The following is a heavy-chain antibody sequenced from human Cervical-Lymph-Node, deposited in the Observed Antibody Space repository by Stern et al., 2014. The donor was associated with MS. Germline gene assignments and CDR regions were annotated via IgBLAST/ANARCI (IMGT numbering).Heavy chain of an antibody. V-gene: IGHV1-69*01. Sequence: QVQLVESGAEVKKPGSSVKVSCKASGGTFSSYAISWVLQAPGQGLEWMGGTIPIFGTANYAQKFQGRVTITADESTSTAYMELSSLRSEDTAVYYCARAPYYYGSGSYYRGLDYWGQGTLVTVSS. CDR2: TIPIFGTA. J-gene: IGHJ4*02. CDR3: ARAPYYYGSGSYYRGLDY. D-gene: IGHD3-10*01. CDR1: GGTFSSYA.